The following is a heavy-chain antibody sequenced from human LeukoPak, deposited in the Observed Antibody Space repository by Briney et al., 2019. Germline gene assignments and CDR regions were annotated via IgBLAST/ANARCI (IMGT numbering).Heavy chain of an antibody. Sequence: PSETLSLTRAVYGGSFSGYYWSWIRQPPGKGLEWIGEINHSGSTNYNPSLKSRVTISVDTSKNQFSLKLSSVTAADTAVYYCARGPNYDILTGSPYYFDYWGQGTLVTVSS. V-gene: IGHV4-34*01. CDR1: GGSFSGYY. CDR3: ARGPNYDILTGSPYYFDY. CDR2: INHSGST. J-gene: IGHJ4*02. D-gene: IGHD3-9*01.